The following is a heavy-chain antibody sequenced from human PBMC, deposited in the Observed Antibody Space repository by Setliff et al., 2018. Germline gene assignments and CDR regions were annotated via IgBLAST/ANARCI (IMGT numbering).Heavy chain of an antibody. CDR1: GFTVSTFS. CDR3: AKGSVEGGSGSYMGDADY. V-gene: IGHV3-23*01. Sequence: PGGSLRLSCAASGFTVSTFSMHWVRQAPGKGLEWVSGLSGTGGITYYADSVKGRFTISRDNSKNTLYLQMNSLRAEDTALYYCAKGSVEGGSGSYMGDADYWGQGTLVTVSS. D-gene: IGHD3-10*01. CDR2: LSGTGGIT. J-gene: IGHJ4*02.